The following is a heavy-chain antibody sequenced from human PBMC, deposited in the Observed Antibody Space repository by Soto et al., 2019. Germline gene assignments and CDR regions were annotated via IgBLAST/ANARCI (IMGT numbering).Heavy chain of an antibody. Sequence: QVQLVQSEGELRQPGASVTVSCRASGYTFTSYGIIWVRQAPGQGLEWMGYISPNSGATTYAQKLQGRLTLTTDTSTSTAYMELRSLSSDDTAIYYCVREMCTRSGPQNFFDYWGLGALVTVSS. CDR3: VREMCTRSGPQNFFDY. CDR2: ISPNSGAT. D-gene: IGHD6-25*01. J-gene: IGHJ4*02. CDR1: GYTFTSYG. V-gene: IGHV1-18*01.